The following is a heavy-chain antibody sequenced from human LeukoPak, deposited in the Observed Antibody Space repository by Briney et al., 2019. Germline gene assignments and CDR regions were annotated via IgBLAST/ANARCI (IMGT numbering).Heavy chain of an antibody. CDR2: IYYSGST. D-gene: IGHD2-15*01. CDR3: ASVDQYCSGGSCLRRYNWFDP. V-gene: IGHV4-39*01. Sequence: SETLSLTCTVSGGSISSSSYYWGWIRQPPGKGLEWIGSIYYSGSTYYNPSLKSRVTISVDTSKNQFSLKLSSVTAADTAVYYCASVDQYCSGGSCLRRYNWFDPWGQGTLATVSS. J-gene: IGHJ5*02. CDR1: GGSISSSSYY.